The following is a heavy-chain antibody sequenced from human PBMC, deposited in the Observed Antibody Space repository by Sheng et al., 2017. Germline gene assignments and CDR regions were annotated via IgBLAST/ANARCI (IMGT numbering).Heavy chain of an antibody. CDR1: GFTFSNYS. D-gene: IGHD6-13*01. CDR2: ISSSSRYI. CDR3: ARSRSRWINPNWFDP. V-gene: IGHV3-21*01. J-gene: IGHJ5*02. Sequence: VQSGGSLRLSCAASGFTFSNYSMNWVRQAPGKGLEWVSYISSSSRYIYYADSVKGRFTISTDNAKTSLYLQMNSLRAEDTAVYYCARSRSRWINPNWFDPWGQGTLVTVSS.